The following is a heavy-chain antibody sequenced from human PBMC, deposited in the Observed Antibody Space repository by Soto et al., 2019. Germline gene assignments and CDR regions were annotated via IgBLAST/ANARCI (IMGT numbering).Heavy chain of an antibody. CDR1: GFTFSSYD. D-gene: IGHD1-7*01. J-gene: IGHJ4*02. Sequence: EVQLAESGGGMVQPGGSLRLSCVASGFTFSSYDMHWVRQAPGKGLEYVSSISSNGGTTYYGNSVKGRFTISRDNSKNTLYPQMGSLRAEDMAVYYCVRRVSGNYDYWGQGNLVTVSS. CDR2: ISSNGGTT. V-gene: IGHV3-64*01. CDR3: VRRVSGNYDY.